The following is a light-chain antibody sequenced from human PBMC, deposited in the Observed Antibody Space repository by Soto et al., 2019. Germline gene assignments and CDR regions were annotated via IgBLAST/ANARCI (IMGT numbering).Light chain of an antibody. J-gene: IGKJ4*01. CDR2: DAS. Sequence: EIVLTQSPATLSLSPGERATLSCRASQSVSRYLAWYQQKPGQAPRLLIYDASNRATGIPARFSGSGSGTDFTLTISSLEPEDVAVYYCQQRSNWPPITFGGGTKGEIK. CDR3: QQRSNWPPIT. CDR1: QSVSRY. V-gene: IGKV3-11*01.